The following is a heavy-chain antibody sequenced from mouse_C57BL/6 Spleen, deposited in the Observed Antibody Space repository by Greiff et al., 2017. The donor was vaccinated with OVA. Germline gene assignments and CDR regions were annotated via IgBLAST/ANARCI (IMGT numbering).Heavy chain of an antibody. Sequence: QVQLQQSGTELVKPGASVKLSCKASGYTFTSYWMHWVKQRPGQGLEWIGNINPRNGGTNYNEKFKSKATLTVDKSSSTAYMQLSSLPSADSPVYYCGRSRDNDGMDYWGQGTSVTVSS. CDR2: INPRNGGT. D-gene: IGHD2-4*01. J-gene: IGHJ4*01. CDR1: GYTFTSYW. V-gene: IGHV1-53*01. CDR3: GRSRDNDGMDY.